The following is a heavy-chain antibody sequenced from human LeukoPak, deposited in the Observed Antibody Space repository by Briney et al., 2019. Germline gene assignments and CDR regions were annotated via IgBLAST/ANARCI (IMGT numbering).Heavy chain of an antibody. D-gene: IGHD6-13*01. CDR2: ISANGGDT. CDR1: GFTFTNYA. J-gene: IGHJ4*02. CDR3: VKDRSPAGGNVKYYFDY. Sequence: GGSLRLSCSASGFTFTNYALHWGRQAPGMGLESVSSISANGGDTYYTDSVRGRISISRDNSKNTMYLQMSSLRTDDTAVYYCVKDRSPAGGNVKYYFDYWGQGTLVTVSS. V-gene: IGHV3-64D*06.